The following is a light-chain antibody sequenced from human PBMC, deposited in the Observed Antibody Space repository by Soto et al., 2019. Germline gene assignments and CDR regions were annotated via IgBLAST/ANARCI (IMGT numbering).Light chain of an antibody. CDR3: QQYYSSPVT. V-gene: IGKV3-15*01. Sequence: EIVLTQSPATLSVFPGEKATLSCGASQSVSNNLAWYHQKPGQAPRPLIYGASTRATGVPARFSGSGSGTEFTLTISSLQSEDSAIYYCQQYYSSPVTFGQGTRLEIK. CDR1: QSVSNN. CDR2: GAS. J-gene: IGKJ5*01.